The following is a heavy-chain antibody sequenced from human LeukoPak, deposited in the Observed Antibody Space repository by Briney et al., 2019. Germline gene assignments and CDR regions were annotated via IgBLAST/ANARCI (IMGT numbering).Heavy chain of an antibody. CDR3: ARDERTDFWSSYYTRGYNWFDP. CDR2: ISYDGSNK. V-gene: IGHV3-30*04. CDR1: GFTFSSYA. J-gene: IGHJ5*02. Sequence: GGSLRLSCAASGFTFSSYAMHWVRQAPGKGLEWVAVISYDGSNKYYADSVKGRFTISRDNSKNTLYLQMNSLRAEDTAVYYCARDERTDFWSSYYTRGYNWFDPWGQGALVTVSS. D-gene: IGHD3-3*01.